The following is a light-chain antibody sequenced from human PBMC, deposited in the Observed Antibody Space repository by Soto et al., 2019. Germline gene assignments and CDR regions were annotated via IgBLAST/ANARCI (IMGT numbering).Light chain of an antibody. J-gene: IGKJ5*01. CDR1: QSVSSTY. V-gene: IGKV3-20*01. Sequence: EIVLTQSPGPLSLSPGERATLSCRASQSVSSTYLAWYQQKPGQAPRLLIYGASSRATGIPDRFSGSGSGTDFTLTISSLQPEDFATYYCQQLNSYLSITFGQGTRLEIK. CDR2: GAS. CDR3: QQLNSYLSIT.